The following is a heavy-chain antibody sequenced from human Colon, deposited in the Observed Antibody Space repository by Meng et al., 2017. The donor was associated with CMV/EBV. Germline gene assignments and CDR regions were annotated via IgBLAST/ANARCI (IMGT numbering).Heavy chain of an antibody. Sequence: QVPLQESGPGLVKPPETLSLTCTVSGGSISSYYWSWIRQPPGKGLEWIGYIYYSGSTNYNPSLKSRVTISVDTSKNQFSLKLSSVTAADTAVYYCARVTGGSWNFDYWGQGTLVTVSS. D-gene: IGHD1-26*01. V-gene: IGHV4-59*01. J-gene: IGHJ4*02. CDR3: ARVTGGSWNFDY. CDR2: IYYSGST. CDR1: GGSISSYY.